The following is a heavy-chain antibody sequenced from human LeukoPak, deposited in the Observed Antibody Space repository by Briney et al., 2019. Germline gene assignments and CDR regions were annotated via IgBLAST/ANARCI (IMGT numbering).Heavy chain of an antibody. D-gene: IGHD3-10*01. CDR2: ISWNSGSI. CDR1: GFTFDDYA. CDR3: AKDRGPGILWFGELLGGAFDI. V-gene: IGHV3-9*03. Sequence: GRSLRLSCAASGFTFDDYAMHWVRQAPGKGLECVSGISWNSGSIGYADSVKGRFTISRDNAKNSLYLQMNSLRAEDMALYYCAKDRGPGILWFGELLGGAFDIWGQGTMVTVSS. J-gene: IGHJ3*02.